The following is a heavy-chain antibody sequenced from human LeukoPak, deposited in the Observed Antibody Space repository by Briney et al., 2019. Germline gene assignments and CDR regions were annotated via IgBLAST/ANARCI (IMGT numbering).Heavy chain of an antibody. V-gene: IGHV3-30*04. CDR1: GFTFSSYV. Sequence: PGGSLRLSCAASGFTFSSYVMHWVRQAPGKGLEWVAIISYDGSNEYYADSVKGRFTISRDNSKNTLYLQMNSLRAEDTAVYYCARSNLGYCSSTSCPSLKYYYYMDVWGKGTTVTVSS. CDR3: ARSNLGYCSSTSCPSLKYYYYMDV. D-gene: IGHD2-2*01. CDR2: ISYDGSNE. J-gene: IGHJ6*03.